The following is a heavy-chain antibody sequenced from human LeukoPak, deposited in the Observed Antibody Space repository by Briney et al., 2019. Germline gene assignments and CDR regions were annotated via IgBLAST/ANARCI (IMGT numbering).Heavy chain of an antibody. CDR2: ISSSSTYI. J-gene: IGHJ4*02. Sequence: PGGSLRLSCAASGFTLSSYSMNWVRQAPGKGLEWVSLISSSSTYIYYTDSVKGRFTISRDNSKNSLYLQMNSLRAEDTAVYYCARVLAAAGYYFDYWGQGTLVTVSS. CDR1: GFTLSSYS. D-gene: IGHD6-13*01. V-gene: IGHV3-21*01. CDR3: ARVLAAAGYYFDY.